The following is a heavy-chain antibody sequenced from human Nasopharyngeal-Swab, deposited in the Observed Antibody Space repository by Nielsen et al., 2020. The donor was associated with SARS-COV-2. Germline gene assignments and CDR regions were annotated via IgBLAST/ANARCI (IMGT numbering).Heavy chain of an antibody. Sequence: WIRQPPGKGLEWIGSIYYSGSSYYDPSLKSRFTIFVDTSKNQFSLKLSSVTAADTAVYYCARWRIAAAGNNWFDPWGQGTLVTVSS. V-gene: IGHV4-39*01. CDR2: IYYSGSS. D-gene: IGHD6-13*01. J-gene: IGHJ5*02. CDR3: ARWRIAAAGNNWFDP.